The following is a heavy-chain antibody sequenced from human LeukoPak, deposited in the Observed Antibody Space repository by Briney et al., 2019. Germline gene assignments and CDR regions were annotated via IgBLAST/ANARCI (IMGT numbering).Heavy chain of an antibody. J-gene: IGHJ4*02. Sequence: ASVKVSCKVSGYTLTELSMHWVRQAPGKGLEWMGGFDPEDGETIYAQKFQGRVTMTEDTSTDTAYMELSSLRSGDTAVYYCATDILGIAVAGTNYWGQGTLVTVSS. D-gene: IGHD6-19*01. CDR1: GYTLTELS. V-gene: IGHV1-24*01. CDR2: FDPEDGET. CDR3: ATDILGIAVAGTNY.